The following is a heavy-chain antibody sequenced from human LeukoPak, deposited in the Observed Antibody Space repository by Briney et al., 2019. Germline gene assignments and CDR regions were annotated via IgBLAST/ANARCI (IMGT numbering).Heavy chain of an antibody. CDR2: IIPILGIA. CDR1: GYTFTSYG. J-gene: IGHJ6*02. Sequence: SVKVSCKASGYTFTSYGISWVRQAPGQGLEWMGRIIPILGIANYAQKFQGRVTITADKSTSTAYMELSSLRSEDTAVYYCARGPYCSSTSCYLYYYYGMDVWGQGTTVTVSS. V-gene: IGHV1-69*04. D-gene: IGHD2-2*01. CDR3: ARGPYCSSTSCYLYYYYGMDV.